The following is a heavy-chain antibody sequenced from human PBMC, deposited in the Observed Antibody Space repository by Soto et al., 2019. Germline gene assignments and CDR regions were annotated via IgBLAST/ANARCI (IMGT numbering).Heavy chain of an antibody. CDR1: GYTFTGYY. V-gene: IGHV1-2*04. CDR2: INPNSGGT. J-gene: IGHJ4*02. Sequence: KVSCKASGYTFTGYYMHWVRQAPGQGLEWMGWINPNSGGTNYAQKFQGWVTMTRDTSISTAYMELSRLRSDDTAVYYCRVTGISEVDYWGQGTLVTVSS. CDR3: RVTGISEVDY. D-gene: IGHD2-21*02.